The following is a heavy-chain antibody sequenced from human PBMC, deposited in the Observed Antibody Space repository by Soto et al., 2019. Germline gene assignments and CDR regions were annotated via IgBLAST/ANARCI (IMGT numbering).Heavy chain of an antibody. CDR2: ISSSGAYT. CDR1: GFSFSDYY. J-gene: IGHJ4*02. CDR3: ARAKLVVEGRFDY. Sequence: QVQLVESGGGLVKPGGSLRLSCAASGFSFSDYYMNWIRQAPGKGLEWISYISSSGAYTNYADSVRGRFTMSRDSAKNSLLLQMDGLRAEDTDVYYCARAKLVVEGRFDYWGQGTLVTVSS. D-gene: IGHD3-22*01. V-gene: IGHV3-11*06.